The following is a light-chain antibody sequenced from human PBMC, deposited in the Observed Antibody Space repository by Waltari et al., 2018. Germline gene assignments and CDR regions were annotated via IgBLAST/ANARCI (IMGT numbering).Light chain of an antibody. CDR3: CSYAGSYTYV. CDR2: DVS. Sequence: QSALTQPRSVSGSPGQSVTISCTGTSSDVGGYNYVSWYQQHPGKAPKVMIYDVSKRPSGVPVRFSGSKSGNTASLFISGLQAEDEADYYCCSYAGSYTYVFGTGTKVTVL. J-gene: IGLJ1*01. CDR1: SSDVGGYNY. V-gene: IGLV2-11*01.